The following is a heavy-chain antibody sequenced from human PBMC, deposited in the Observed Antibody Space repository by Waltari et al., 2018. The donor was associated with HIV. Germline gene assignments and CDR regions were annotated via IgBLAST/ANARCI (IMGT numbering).Heavy chain of an antibody. D-gene: IGHD6-6*01. J-gene: IGHJ4*02. CDR1: GFPFTTFA. V-gene: IGHV3-33*01. CDR3: ARGYSSSRWIPLYH. Sequence: QVQLVESGGGVVQPGTSLTLSCAVSGFPFTTFAIHWVRQSPGKGREVLAFFWSDGVEISYADSVKGRFTISKDSSQKTLYLHLTSLRAEDTALYYCARGYSSSRWIPLYHWGRGTLVTVSS. CDR2: FWSDGVEI.